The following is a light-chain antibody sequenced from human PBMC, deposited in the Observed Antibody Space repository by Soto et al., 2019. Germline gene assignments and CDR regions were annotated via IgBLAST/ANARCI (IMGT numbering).Light chain of an antibody. CDR2: KAS. J-gene: IGKJ1*01. V-gene: IGKV1-5*03. Sequence: DIQMTQSPSTLSASVGDRFTITCRATQTISTSLAWYQQIPGRAPKLLIYKASTLKSGVPSRFSGSGSGTEFTLTSSSLQPDDFATYYCQHYNSYSEAFGQGTKVDIK. CDR3: QHYNSYSEA. CDR1: QTISTS.